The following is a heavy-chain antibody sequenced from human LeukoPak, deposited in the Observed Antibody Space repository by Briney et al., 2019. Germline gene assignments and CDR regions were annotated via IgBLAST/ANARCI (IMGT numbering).Heavy chain of an antibody. D-gene: IGHD2-8*02. V-gene: IGHV4-59*01. CDR1: GGSISSYY. CDR3: ARVLDTGYSDY. CDR2: IYYSGST. Sequence: SETLSLTCTVSGGSISSYYWSWIRQPPGKGLEWIGYIYYSGSTNYNPSLKSRLSISVDTSKNHFSLKLSSVTAADTAIYYCARVLDTGYSDYWGQGTLVTVSS. J-gene: IGHJ4*02.